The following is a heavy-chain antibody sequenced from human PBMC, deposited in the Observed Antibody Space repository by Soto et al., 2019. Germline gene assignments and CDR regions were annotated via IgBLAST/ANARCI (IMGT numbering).Heavy chain of an antibody. Sequence: RASVKVSCKASGYTFTSYGISWVRQAPGQGLEWMGWISAYNGNTNYAQKLQGRVTMTTDTSTSTAYMELRSLRSDDTAVYYCARTLGQLRFLEWLHFDYWGQGTLVTVSS. CDR2: ISAYNGNT. J-gene: IGHJ4*02. V-gene: IGHV1-18*01. CDR1: GYTFTSYG. D-gene: IGHD3-3*01. CDR3: ARTLGQLRFLEWLHFDY.